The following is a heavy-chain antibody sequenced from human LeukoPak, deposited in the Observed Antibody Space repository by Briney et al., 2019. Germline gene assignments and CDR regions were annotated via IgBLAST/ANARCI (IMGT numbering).Heavy chain of an antibody. V-gene: IGHV3-21*01. D-gene: IGHD4-17*01. CDR1: GFTFSSYS. CDR3: ASAPDYGDTGIDY. CDR2: ISSSSSYI. J-gene: IGHJ4*02. Sequence: GGSLRLSCAASGFTFSSYSMNWVRQAPGKGLEWVSSISSSSSYIYYADSVKGRFTISRDNAKNSLYLQMNSLRAEDTAVYYCASAPDYGDTGIDYWGQGTLVTVSS.